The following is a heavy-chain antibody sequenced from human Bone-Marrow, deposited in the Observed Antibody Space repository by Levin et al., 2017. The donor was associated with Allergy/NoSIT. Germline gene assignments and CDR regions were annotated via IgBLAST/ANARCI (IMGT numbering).Heavy chain of an antibody. CDR3: ARGHYDYGDYEGDVWWFDP. V-gene: IGHV4-59*01. CDR1: GGSISSYY. J-gene: IGHJ5*02. Sequence: PSETLSLTCTVSGGSISSYYWSWIRQPPGKGLEWIGYIYYSGSTNYNPSLKSRVTISVDTSKNQFSLKLSSVTAADTAVYYCARGHYDYGDYEGDVWWFDPWGQGTLVTVSS. D-gene: IGHD4-17*01. CDR2: IYYSGST.